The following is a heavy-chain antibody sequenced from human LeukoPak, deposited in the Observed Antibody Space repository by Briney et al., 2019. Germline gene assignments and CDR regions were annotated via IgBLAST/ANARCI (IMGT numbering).Heavy chain of an antibody. CDR2: IYHSGST. Sequence: SETLSPTCTVSGYSISSGYYWGWIRPPPGKGLEWIGSIYHSGSTYYNPSLKSRVTISVDTSKNQFSLKLSSVTAADTAVYYCAKCRRMVDAFDIWGQGTMVTVSS. J-gene: IGHJ3*02. V-gene: IGHV4-38-2*02. CDR1: GYSISSGYY. D-gene: IGHD3-10*01. CDR3: AKCRRMVDAFDI.